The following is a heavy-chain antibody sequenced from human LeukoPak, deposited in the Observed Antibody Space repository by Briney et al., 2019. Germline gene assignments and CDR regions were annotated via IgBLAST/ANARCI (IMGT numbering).Heavy chain of an antibody. J-gene: IGHJ4*02. CDR1: GFTFDDYA. V-gene: IGHV3-9*01. Sequence: GGSLRLSCAASGFTFDDYAMHWVRQAPGKGLEWVSDISWNSGSIGYADSVKGRFTISRDNAKNSLYLQMNSLRAEDTALYYCARARYDILTGYRYYFDYWGQGTLVTVSS. CDR2: ISWNSGSI. CDR3: ARARYDILTGYRYYFDY. D-gene: IGHD3-9*01.